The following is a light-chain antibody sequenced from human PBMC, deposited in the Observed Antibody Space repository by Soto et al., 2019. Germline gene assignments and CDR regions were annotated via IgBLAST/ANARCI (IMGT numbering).Light chain of an antibody. CDR1: QSVSSY. Sequence: PATLSVSPGERATLSCRASQSVSSYLAWYQQKPGQAPRLLIYDASNRATGIPARFSGSGSGTDFTLTISSLEPEDFAVYYCQQRSNWPPWTFGQGTKVDIK. J-gene: IGKJ1*01. V-gene: IGKV3-11*01. CDR2: DAS. CDR3: QQRSNWPPWT.